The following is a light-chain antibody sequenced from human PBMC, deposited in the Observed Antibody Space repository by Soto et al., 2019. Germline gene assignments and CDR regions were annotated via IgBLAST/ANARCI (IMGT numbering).Light chain of an antibody. CDR1: SSDVGGYNY. Sequence: QSALTQPRSVSGSPGQSITISCTGTSSDVGGYNYVSWYRQHPGKAPKLMIYDVSKRPSGVPDRFSGSKYGNTASLTISGLQAEDEADYYCCSYAGSYTNYVFGTGTKLTVL. CDR3: CSYAGSYTNYV. J-gene: IGLJ1*01. V-gene: IGLV2-11*01. CDR2: DVS.